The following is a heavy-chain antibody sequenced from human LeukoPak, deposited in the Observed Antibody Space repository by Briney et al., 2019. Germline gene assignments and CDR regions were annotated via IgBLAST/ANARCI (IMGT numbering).Heavy chain of an antibody. Sequence: GASMKVSCKTSGYTFTSYGISWVRQAPGQGLEWMGWISADNGKTNYAQKFQGRVTMTRDTSISTAYMELSRLRSDDTAVYYCARGYCSGGSCYFLDYWGQGTLVTVSS. CDR1: GYTFTSYG. J-gene: IGHJ4*02. CDR3: ARGYCSGGSCYFLDY. CDR2: ISADNGKT. V-gene: IGHV1-18*01. D-gene: IGHD2-15*01.